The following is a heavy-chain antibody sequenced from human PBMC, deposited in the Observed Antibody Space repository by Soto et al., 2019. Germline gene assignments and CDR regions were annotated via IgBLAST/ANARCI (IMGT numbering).Heavy chain of an antibody. Sequence: GGSLRLSCAASGFTFRSSFMHWVRQAPGKGLVWVSRIKSDGSSTSYADSVKGRFTISRDNAKNTLYLQMNSLRAEDTAVYYCARRYSSSSREDYYYGMDVWGQGTTVTVSS. J-gene: IGHJ6*02. CDR2: IKSDGSST. V-gene: IGHV3-74*01. CDR1: GFTFRSSF. CDR3: ARRYSSSSREDYYYGMDV. D-gene: IGHD6-6*01.